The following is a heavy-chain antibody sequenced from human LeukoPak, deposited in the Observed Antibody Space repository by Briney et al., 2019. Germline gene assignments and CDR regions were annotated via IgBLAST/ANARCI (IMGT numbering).Heavy chain of an antibody. Sequence: SETLSLTCTVSGGSISSYYWSWIRQPPGKGPEWIGYIYYSGSTNYNPSLKSRVTISVDTSKNQFSLKLSSVTAADTAVYYCARARIAAVGLDPWGQGTLVTVSS. J-gene: IGHJ5*02. CDR1: GGSISSYY. V-gene: IGHV4-59*01. CDR3: ARARIAAVGLDP. D-gene: IGHD6-6*01. CDR2: IYYSGST.